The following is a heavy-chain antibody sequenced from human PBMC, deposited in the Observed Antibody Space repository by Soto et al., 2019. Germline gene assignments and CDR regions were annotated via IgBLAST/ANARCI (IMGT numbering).Heavy chain of an antibody. D-gene: IGHD1-26*01. J-gene: IGHJ4*02. CDR3: AKAQVVGATTPFDY. CDR2: ISGSGGST. CDR1: GFTFSSYG. Sequence: PGGSLRLSCAASGFTFSSYGMGWVRQAPGKGLEWVSAISGSGGSTYYADSVKGRFTISRDNSKNTLYLQMNSLRAEDTAVYYCAKAQVVGATTPFDYWGQGTLVTVSS. V-gene: IGHV3-23*01.